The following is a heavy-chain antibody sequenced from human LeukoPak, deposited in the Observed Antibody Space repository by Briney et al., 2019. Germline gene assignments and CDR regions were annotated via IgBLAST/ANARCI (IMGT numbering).Heavy chain of an antibody. D-gene: IGHD1-26*01. CDR3: ARLTWDQYFFDF. CDR1: GYTFSNYW. CDR2: IYPGDSDR. V-gene: IGHV5-51*01. J-gene: IGHJ4*01. Sequence: GESLKISCRGSGYTFSNYWIGWVRQMPGKGLEWMAIIYPGDSDRRYSPSFQGQVTISADRSIRTAYLRWSSLKASDTAIYYCARLTWDQYFFDFWGQGTQVTVPS.